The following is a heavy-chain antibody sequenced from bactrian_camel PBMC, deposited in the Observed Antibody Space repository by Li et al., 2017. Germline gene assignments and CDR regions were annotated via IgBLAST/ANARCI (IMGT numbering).Heavy chain of an antibody. CDR3: AADPWARYGGRWFEVPRFGY. CDR2: IYRGGHS. CDR1: GYTSINYRSTSYC. D-gene: IGHD6*01. V-gene: IGHV3S25*01. Sequence: VESGGGSVQAGGSLRLSCAASGYTSINYRSTSYCMAWFREAPGAEREGVAVIYRGGHSDYADSVKGRFTISRDNANDTLYLQMNSLKPEDTAMYYCAADPWARYGGRWFEVPRFGYWGQGTQVTVS. J-gene: IGHJ6*01.